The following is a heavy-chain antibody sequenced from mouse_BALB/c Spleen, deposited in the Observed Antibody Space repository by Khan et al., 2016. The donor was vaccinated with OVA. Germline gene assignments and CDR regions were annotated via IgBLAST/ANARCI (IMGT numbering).Heavy chain of an antibody. V-gene: IGHV3-2*02. CDR2: ISYSGST. J-gene: IGHJ3*01. D-gene: IGHD3-3*01. Sequence: EVQLQESGPGLVKPSQSLSLTCTVTGYSITSDYVWNWIRQFPGNKLEWMGYISYSGSTSYTPSLKRRFSITRDTSKNQFFLQLNSMTTEDTATYYCTRGRANWGQGTLVTVSA. CDR1: GYSITSDYV. CDR3: TRGRAN.